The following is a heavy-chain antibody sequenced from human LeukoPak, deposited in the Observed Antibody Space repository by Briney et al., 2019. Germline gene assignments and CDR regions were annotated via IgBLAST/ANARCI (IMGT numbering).Heavy chain of an antibody. Sequence: PGGSLRLSCSASGFTFSSYAMHWVRQAPEKGLEYVPAISNNGASTYYADSVKGRFTISRDNSKNTLYLQMSSLRAEDTAVYYCVSTISSGWELDYWGQGTLVTVSS. J-gene: IGHJ4*02. V-gene: IGHV3-64*03. CDR2: ISNNGAST. CDR1: GFTFSSYA. CDR3: VSTISSGWELDY. D-gene: IGHD6-19*01.